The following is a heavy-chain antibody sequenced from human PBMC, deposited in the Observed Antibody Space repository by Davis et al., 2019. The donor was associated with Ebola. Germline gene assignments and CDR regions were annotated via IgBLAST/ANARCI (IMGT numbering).Heavy chain of an antibody. V-gene: IGHV1-18*01. J-gene: IGHJ2*01. CDR2: ISAYNGNT. D-gene: IGHD1-26*01. Sequence: AASVKVSCKASGYTFTSYGISWVRQAPGQGLEWMGWISAYNGNTNYAQKLQGRVTMTRSTSISTAYMELSSLRSEDTAVYYCARAVGVTNWGYWYFDLWGRGTLVTVPS. CDR3: ARAVGVTNWGYWYFDL. CDR1: GYTFTSYG.